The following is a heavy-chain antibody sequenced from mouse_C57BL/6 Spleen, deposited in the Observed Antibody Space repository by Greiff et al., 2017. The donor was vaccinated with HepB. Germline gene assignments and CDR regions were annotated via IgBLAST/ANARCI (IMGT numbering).Heavy chain of an antibody. Sequence: QVQLKQPGAELVKPGASVKLSCKASGYTFTSYWMQWVKQRPGQGLEWIGEIDPSDSYTNYNQKFKGKATLTVETSSSTAYMQLSSLTSEDSAVYYCARKGYWGQGTTLTVSS. V-gene: IGHV1-50*01. J-gene: IGHJ2*01. CDR3: ARKGY. CDR1: GYTFTSYW. CDR2: IDPSDSYT.